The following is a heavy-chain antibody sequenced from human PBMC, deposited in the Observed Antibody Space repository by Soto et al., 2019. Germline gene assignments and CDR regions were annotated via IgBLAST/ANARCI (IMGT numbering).Heavy chain of an antibody. Sequence: QVQLQESGSRLVRPSQPLSLTCSVSGGSVSSGGYSWRWIRQAPGKGREWIGFISPSGRPAYNPSLKSRVSISVDTSKNQISLELSSVTAADTAVYYCTRGVLAWGPGTLVTVSS. D-gene: IGHD2-8*01. CDR3: TRGVLA. CDR1: GGSVSSGGYS. J-gene: IGHJ5*02. CDR2: ISPSGRP. V-gene: IGHV4-30-2*01.